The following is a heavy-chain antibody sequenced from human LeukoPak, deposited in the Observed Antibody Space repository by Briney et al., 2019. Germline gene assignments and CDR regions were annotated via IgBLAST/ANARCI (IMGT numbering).Heavy chain of an antibody. J-gene: IGHJ4*02. CDR1: GGSISSSSYY. CDR3: ARGLTQQLVQIFDY. V-gene: IGHV4-39*01. D-gene: IGHD6-13*01. CDR2: IYYSGST. Sequence: SETLSLTCTVSGGSISSSSYYWGWIRQPPGKGLEWIGSIYYSGSTYYNPSLKSRVTTSVDTSKNQFSLKLSSVAAADTAVYYCARGLTQQLVQIFDYWGQGTLVTVSS.